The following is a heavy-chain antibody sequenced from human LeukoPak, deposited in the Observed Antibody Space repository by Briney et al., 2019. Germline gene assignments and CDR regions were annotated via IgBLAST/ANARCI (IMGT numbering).Heavy chain of an antibody. CDR2: IWDDGSNK. CDR1: GFTFSRYG. Sequence: PGRSLRLSCAASGFTFSRYGMHWVRQAPGKGLEWVAFIWDDGSNKDYEDSVRGRFTISRDNTKNTLYLQMNSLIVDNTAIYYCARDSGRYNYGPYHYWGQGILVTVSS. D-gene: IGHD5-18*01. CDR3: ARDSGRYNYGPYHY. V-gene: IGHV3-33*01. J-gene: IGHJ4*02.